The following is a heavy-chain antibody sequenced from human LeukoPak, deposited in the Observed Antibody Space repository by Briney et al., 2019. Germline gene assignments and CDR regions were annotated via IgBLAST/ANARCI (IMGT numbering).Heavy chain of an antibody. CDR3: ARAPPDCSGGSCYLAEYFQH. CDR1: GYTFTSYD. J-gene: IGHJ1*01. Sequence: SVKVSCKASGYTFTSYDINWVRQAPGQGLEWMGGIIPIFGTANYAQRFQGRVTITADKSTSTAYMELSSLRSEDTAVYYCARAPPDCSGGSCYLAEYFQHWGQGTLVTVSS. CDR2: IIPIFGTA. V-gene: IGHV1-69*06. D-gene: IGHD2-15*01.